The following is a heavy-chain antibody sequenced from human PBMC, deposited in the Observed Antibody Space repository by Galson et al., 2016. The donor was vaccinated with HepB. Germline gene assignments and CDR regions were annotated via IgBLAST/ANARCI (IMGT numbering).Heavy chain of an antibody. D-gene: IGHD6-13*01. J-gene: IGHJ4*02. CDR3: ALYTPRAGPFFDY. CDR1: GFTFSSQA. CDR2: ISGSSDVT. Sequence: SLRLSCAGSGFTFSSQAMSWVRQAPGQGLEWVSVISGSSDVTYYADSVKGRFTISRDNSRNTLFLQMNSLRADDTAVYYCALYTPRAGPFFDYWGRGTLVTVSS. V-gene: IGHV3-23*01.